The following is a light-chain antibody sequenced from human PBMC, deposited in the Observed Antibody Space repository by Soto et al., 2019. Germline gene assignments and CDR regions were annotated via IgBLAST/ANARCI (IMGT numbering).Light chain of an antibody. J-gene: IGKJ3*01. CDR3: QQRSNWPPLFT. CDR1: QSVSSY. Sequence: EIVLTQSPATLSLSPGERATLSCRASQSVSSYLAWYQQKPGQAPRLLIYDASNMATGIPARFSGSGSGTDFTLTISSLEHEDFAVYYCQQRSNWPPLFTFGPGTKVDIK. CDR2: DAS. V-gene: IGKV3-11*01.